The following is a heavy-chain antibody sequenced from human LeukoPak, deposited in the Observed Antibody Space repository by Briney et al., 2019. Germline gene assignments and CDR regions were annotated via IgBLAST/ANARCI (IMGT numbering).Heavy chain of an antibody. Sequence: PSETLSLTCTVSGGSISSFYWSWIRRPAGKGLEWIGRIYTSGSTNYNPSLKSRVTMSVDTSKNQFSLKLSSVTAADTAVYYCARDSDHYGGLYWYFDLWGRGTLVTVSS. CDR1: GGSISSFY. CDR3: ARDSDHYGGLYWYFDL. D-gene: IGHD4-23*01. V-gene: IGHV4-4*07. CDR2: IYTSGST. J-gene: IGHJ2*01.